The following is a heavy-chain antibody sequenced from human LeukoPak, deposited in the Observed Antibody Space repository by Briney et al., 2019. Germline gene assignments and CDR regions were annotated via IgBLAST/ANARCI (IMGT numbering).Heavy chain of an antibody. Sequence: GGSLRLSCAASGFTFNSCDMHWVRQAPGKGLEWVALIWHDGSKKYYADSVKGRFTISRDNSKNLLYLQMNSLRVEDTAVYYCARDLAAEASDWGQGTLVTVSS. D-gene: IGHD3-10*01. CDR2: IWHDGSKK. CDR1: GFTFNSCD. CDR3: ARDLAAEASD. V-gene: IGHV3-33*01. J-gene: IGHJ4*02.